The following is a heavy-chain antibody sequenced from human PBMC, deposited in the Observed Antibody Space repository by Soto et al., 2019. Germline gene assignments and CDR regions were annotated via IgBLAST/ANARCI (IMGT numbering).Heavy chain of an antibody. Sequence: GGSLRLSCAASGFTFSSYGMHWVRQAPGKGLEWVAVISYDGSNKYYADSVKGRFTISRDNSKNTLYLQMNSLRAEDTAVYYCAKDLGRVPAFDIWGQGXMVTVSS. CDR2: ISYDGSNK. J-gene: IGHJ3*02. CDR3: AKDLGRVPAFDI. D-gene: IGHD3-16*01. CDR1: GFTFSSYG. V-gene: IGHV3-30*18.